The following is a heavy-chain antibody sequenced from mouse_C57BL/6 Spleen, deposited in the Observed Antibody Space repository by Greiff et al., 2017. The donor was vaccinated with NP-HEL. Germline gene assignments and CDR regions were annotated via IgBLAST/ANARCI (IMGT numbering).Heavy chain of an antibody. D-gene: IGHD2-2*01. Sequence: QVQLQQPGAELVMPGASVKLSCKASGYTFTSYWMHWVKQRPGQGLEWIGEIDPSDSYTNYNQKFKGKSTLTVDKSSSTAYMQLSSLTSEDSAVYYCARMVTPYYFDYWGQGTTLTVSS. CDR2: IDPSDSYT. V-gene: IGHV1-69*01. J-gene: IGHJ2*01. CDR1: GYTFTSYW. CDR3: ARMVTPYYFDY.